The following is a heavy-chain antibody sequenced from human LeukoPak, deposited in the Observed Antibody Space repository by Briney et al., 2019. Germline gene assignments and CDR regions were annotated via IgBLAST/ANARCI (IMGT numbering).Heavy chain of an antibody. Sequence: GGSLRLSCAASGFTFSSYNLNWVRQAPGKGLEWVSSITGSSAYIYYADSVKGRFTISRDNAKNSLYLQINSLRAEDTAVYYCARLEAAVFDYWGQGTLVTVSS. CDR3: ARLEAAVFDY. D-gene: IGHD6-13*01. CDR2: ITGSSAYI. V-gene: IGHV3-21*01. CDR1: GFTFSSYN. J-gene: IGHJ4*02.